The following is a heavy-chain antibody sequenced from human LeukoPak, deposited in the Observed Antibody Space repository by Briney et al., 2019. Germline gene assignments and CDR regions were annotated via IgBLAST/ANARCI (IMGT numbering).Heavy chain of an antibody. V-gene: IGHV3-30-3*01. CDR2: ISYDGSNK. CDR3: ARGGVYSSGSYYLYYFDY. D-gene: IGHD6-19*01. J-gene: IGHJ4*02. CDR1: GFTFSSYA. Sequence: GGPLRLSWVASGFTFSSYAMHWVRQAPGKGLEWVALISYDGSNKYYADSVKGRFTISRDNSKNTLYLQMNSLRAEDTAVYYCARGGVYSSGSYYLYYFDYWGQGTLVTVSS.